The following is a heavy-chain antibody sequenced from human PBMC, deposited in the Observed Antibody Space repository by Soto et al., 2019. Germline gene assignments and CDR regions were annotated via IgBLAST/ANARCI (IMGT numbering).Heavy chain of an antibody. CDR1: GFTFSSYD. V-gene: IGHV3-13*01. Sequence: GGSLRLSCAASGFTFSSYDMHWVRQATGKGLEWVSAIGTAGDTYYPGSVKGRFTISRENAKNSLYLQMNSLRAGDTAVYYCARTRAGARTMDVWGHGTTVTVSS. CDR3: ARTRAGARTMDV. D-gene: IGHD6-19*01. CDR2: IGTAGDT. J-gene: IGHJ6*02.